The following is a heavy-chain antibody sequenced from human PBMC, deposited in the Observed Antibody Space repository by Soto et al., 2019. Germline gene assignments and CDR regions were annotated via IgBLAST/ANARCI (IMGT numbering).Heavy chain of an antibody. J-gene: IGHJ4*02. CDR2: IWHDGSIK. Sequence: GWSLRLSCAASGFTFSNYAMYLVRQAPGKGLEWVAVIWHDGSIKYYAESVKGRFTVSRDNPKKTLYLQMNSLRAEDTAVYYCARVTFGNYFDYWGRGTLVTVSS. V-gene: IGHV3-33*07. D-gene: IGHD3-10*01. CDR3: ARVTFGNYFDY. CDR1: GFTFSNYA.